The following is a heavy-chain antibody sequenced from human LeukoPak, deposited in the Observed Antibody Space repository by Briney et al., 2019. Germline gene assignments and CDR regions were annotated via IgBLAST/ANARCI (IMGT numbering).Heavy chain of an antibody. D-gene: IGHD6-19*01. V-gene: IGHV4-59*01. Sequence: SETLSLTCTVSGGSISSYYWSWIRQPPGKGLEWIGYIYYSGSTNYNPSLKSRVTISVDTSKNQFSLKLSSVTAADTAVYYCARVGSSGWFTIYFDYWGQGTLVTVSS. CDR1: GGSISSYY. CDR3: ARVGSSGWFTIYFDY. J-gene: IGHJ4*02. CDR2: IYYSGST.